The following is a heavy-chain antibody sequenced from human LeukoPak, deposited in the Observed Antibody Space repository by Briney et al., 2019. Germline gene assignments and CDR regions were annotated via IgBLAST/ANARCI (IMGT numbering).Heavy chain of an antibody. V-gene: IGHV1-18*01. CDR2: ISVYNGNT. J-gene: IGHJ4*02. D-gene: IGHD6-25*01. CDR1: GYTFISYG. CDR3: ARDRPGIAAAGLFDY. Sequence: ASVKVSCKASGYTFISYGISWVRRAPGQGLEWMGWISVYNGNTNYAQKFQGRVTMTTDTSTSTAYMELRSLRSDDTAVYYCARDRPGIAAAGLFDYWGQGTLVTVSS.